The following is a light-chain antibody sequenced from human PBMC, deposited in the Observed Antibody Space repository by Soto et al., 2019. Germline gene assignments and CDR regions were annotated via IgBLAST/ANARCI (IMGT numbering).Light chain of an antibody. CDR2: DAS. CDR3: QQYNSFSPTWT. CDR1: QSISNW. V-gene: IGKV1-5*01. J-gene: IGKJ1*01. Sequence: DIHWTQSPSTLPASVGDRVTITCRASQSISNWLAWYQQKPGKAPQLLIYDASSLEGGVPSRFSGSGSGTEFSLTISSLQPDDFATYYCQQYNSFSPTWTFGLGTKVDIK.